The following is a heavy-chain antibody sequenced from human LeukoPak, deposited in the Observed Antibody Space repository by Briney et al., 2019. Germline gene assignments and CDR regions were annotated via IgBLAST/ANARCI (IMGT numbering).Heavy chain of an antibody. J-gene: IGHJ4*02. V-gene: IGHV4-39*01. CDR3: AAIQGSFDY. CDR2: IYYSGST. Sequence: PSETLSLTCTVSGGSISSNSYYWGWIRQPPGKGLEWIGSIYYSGSTYYNPSLKSRVTISVDTSKNQFSLKVSSVTAADTAVYYCAAIQGSFDYWGQGTLVIVSS. CDR1: GGSISSNSYY. D-gene: IGHD2-15*01.